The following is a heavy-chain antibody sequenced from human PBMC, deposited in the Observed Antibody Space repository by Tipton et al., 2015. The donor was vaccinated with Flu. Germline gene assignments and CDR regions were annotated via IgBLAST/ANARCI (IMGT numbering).Heavy chain of an antibody. Sequence: GLVKPSETLSLTCTVSGDSVSSGRYYWSWLRQTPGKGLEWIGYIYYSGSTTYNPSLRTRVNISIDTSKKQFSLEVSSVIAADTAMYYCARVPFGDGYDYYFDFWGQGILVTVSS. CDR3: ARVPFGDGYDYYFDF. V-gene: IGHV4-61*01. CDR2: IYYSGST. CDR1: GDSVSSGRYY. D-gene: IGHD5-24*01. J-gene: IGHJ4*02.